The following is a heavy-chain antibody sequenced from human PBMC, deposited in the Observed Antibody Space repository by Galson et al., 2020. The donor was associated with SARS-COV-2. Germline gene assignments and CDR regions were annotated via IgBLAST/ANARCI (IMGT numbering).Heavy chain of an antibody. J-gene: IGHJ4*01. CDR2: FDPESGET. V-gene: IGHV1-24*01. CDR3: ATTSGTSVMLSFDY. Sequence: ASVKVSCKVSGYTLRESSLHWVRQAPGRGLEWVGGFDPESGETIYAQKFQDRVTMSEHTSADTAYLEVRSLTSEDTAVYYCATTSGTSVMLSFDYWGQGTLVTVTS. D-gene: IGHD1-7*01. CDR1: GYTLRESS.